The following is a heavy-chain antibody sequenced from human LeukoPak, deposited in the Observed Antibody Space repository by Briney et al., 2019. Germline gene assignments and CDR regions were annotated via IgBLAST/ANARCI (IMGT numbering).Heavy chain of an antibody. CDR2: INTNTGNP. CDR3: ARVGTGGIVVVPAAMGY. D-gene: IGHD2-2*01. CDR1: GYTFTSYG. Sequence: ASVKVSCKASGYTFTSYGISWVRQAPGQGLEWMGWINTNTGNPTYAQGFTGRFVFSLDTSVSTAYLQISSLKAEDTAVYYCARVGTGGIVVVPAAMGYWGQGTLVTVSS. V-gene: IGHV7-4-1*02. J-gene: IGHJ4*02.